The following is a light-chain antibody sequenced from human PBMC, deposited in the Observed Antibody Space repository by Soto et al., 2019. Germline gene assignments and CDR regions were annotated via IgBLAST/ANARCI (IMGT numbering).Light chain of an antibody. CDR2: DAS. CDR1: QSVDRY. CDR3: HQYAVSPLT. V-gene: IGKV3-20*01. Sequence: EVVLTQSPVTLSLSPGETATLSCRASQSVDRYVAWYQQKPDQAPRLLIYDASNRATGVPDRFSGSGSGTDFTLSVTRLEPEDFAVYYCHQYAVSPLTFGGGTTVEIK. J-gene: IGKJ4*01.